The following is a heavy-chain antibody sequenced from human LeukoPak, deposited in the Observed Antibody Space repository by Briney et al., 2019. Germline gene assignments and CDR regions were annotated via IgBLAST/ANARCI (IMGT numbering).Heavy chain of an antibody. CDR2: ISSSGTTI. J-gene: IGHJ4*02. Sequence: PGGSLGLSCAASGFPFSSYSMNWVRQAPGKGLEWVSYISSSGTTIYYADSVKGRFTISRDNAKNSLYLQMNSLRAEDTALYYCAKDGITMVRGGYFDYWGQGTLVTVSS. CDR1: GFPFSSYS. V-gene: IGHV3-48*04. CDR3: AKDGITMVRGGYFDY. D-gene: IGHD3-10*01.